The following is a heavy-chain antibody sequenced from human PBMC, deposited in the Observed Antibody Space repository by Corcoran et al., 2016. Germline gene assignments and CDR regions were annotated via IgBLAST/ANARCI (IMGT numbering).Heavy chain of an antibody. D-gene: IGHD2-2*01. V-gene: IGHV3-30*18. J-gene: IGHJ6*02. Sequence: QVQLVESGGGVVQPGRSLRLSCAASGFTFSSYGMHWVRQAPGKGLEWVAVISYDGSNKYYADSVKGRFTISRDNSKNTLYMQMNSLRAENKAVDYCAKVVPAATNYYYYYGMDVWGQGTTVTVSS. CDR2: ISYDGSNK. CDR1: GFTFSSYG. CDR3: AKVVPAATNYYYYYGMDV.